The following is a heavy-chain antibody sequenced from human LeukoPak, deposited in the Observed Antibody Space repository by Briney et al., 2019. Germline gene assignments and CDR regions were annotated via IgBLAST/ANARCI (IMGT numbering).Heavy chain of an antibody. V-gene: IGHV3-23*01. CDR1: GFTFSSYA. CDR3: ARHYDFWSGYSSWYYYYGMDV. D-gene: IGHD3-3*01. J-gene: IGHJ6*02. Sequence: GSLRLSCAASGFTFSSYAMSWVRQAPGKGLEWVSGIGGSSGSTYYADSVKGRFTISRDNSKNTLYLQMNSLRAEDTAVYYCARHYDFWSGYSSWYYYYGMDVWGQGTTVTVSS. CDR2: IGGSSGST.